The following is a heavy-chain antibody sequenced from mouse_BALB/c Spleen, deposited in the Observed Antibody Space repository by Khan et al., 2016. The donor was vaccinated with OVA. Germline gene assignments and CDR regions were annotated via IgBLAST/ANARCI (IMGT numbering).Heavy chain of an antibody. Sequence: EVQLQQSGPELMKPGASVKISCTASGYSFTNYYIHWVKQSHGQSLEWIGYIDPFNGGTNYNQKFKGTATLTVEQSSSTAYMHISSLTSEDSAVYYCTRLGTTGWFAYWGQGTLVTVSA. CDR1: GYSFTNYY. J-gene: IGHJ3*01. CDR3: TRLGTTGWFAY. V-gene: IGHV1S135*01. CDR2: IDPFNGGT. D-gene: IGHD2-13*01.